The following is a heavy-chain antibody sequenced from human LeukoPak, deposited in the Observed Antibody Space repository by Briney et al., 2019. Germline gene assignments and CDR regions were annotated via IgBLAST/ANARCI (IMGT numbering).Heavy chain of an antibody. D-gene: IGHD1-26*01. Sequence: GASVKVSCKASGYTFTEYYVHWVRQAPGQGLQWMGWINPNSGGTNYAQNFQGRVTMTRDTSISTAYMELSSLRSDDTAVFYCARSGTYDYWGQGTLVTVSS. J-gene: IGHJ4*02. V-gene: IGHV1-2*02. CDR1: GYTFTEYY. CDR2: INPNSGGT. CDR3: ARSGTYDY.